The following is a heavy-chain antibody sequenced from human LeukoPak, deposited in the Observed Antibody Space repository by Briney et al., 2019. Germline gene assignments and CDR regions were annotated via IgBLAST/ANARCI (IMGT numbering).Heavy chain of an antibody. CDR2: INPNSGGT. CDR1: GYTFTGYY. J-gene: IGHJ5*02. V-gene: IGHV1-2*02. CDR3: AREYCSSTSCYRGWFDP. D-gene: IGHD2-2*01. Sequence: ASVKVSCKASGYTFTGYYMHWVRQAPGQGREWMGWINPNSGGTDYAQKFQGRVTMTRDTSISTAYMELSRLRSDDTAVYYCAREYCSSTSCYRGWFDPWGQGTLVTVSS.